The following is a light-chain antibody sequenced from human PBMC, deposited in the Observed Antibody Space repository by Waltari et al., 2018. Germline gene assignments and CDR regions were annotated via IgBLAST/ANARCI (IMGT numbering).Light chain of an antibody. CDR3: CSYAGSSVWI. CDR2: EAT. CDR1: ASDVGVYNL. J-gene: IGLJ2*01. Sequence: QSALTQPASVSGSPGQSITIPCTGTASDVGVYNLVSWYQQNTGKAPQLVIYEATKRPSGISNRVSGSSSGNTASLAISGRQDEDEATYHCCSYAGSSVWIFGGGTKLTVL. V-gene: IGLV2-23*01.